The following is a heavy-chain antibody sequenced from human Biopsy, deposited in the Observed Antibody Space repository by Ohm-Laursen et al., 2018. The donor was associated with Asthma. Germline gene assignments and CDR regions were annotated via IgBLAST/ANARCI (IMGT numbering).Heavy chain of an antibody. J-gene: IGHJ4*02. CDR2: IYYSGST. V-gene: IGHV4-61*08. D-gene: IGHD2-21*02. CDR1: GGSINIGDYY. CDR3: ARGVDRVTGLLDHFDS. Sequence: SETLSLTCTVSGGSINIGDYYWSWIRQHPVKGLEWIGHIYYSGSTYYNPSLKSRVTISIDASKNQFSLKLTSVTAADTAVYYCARGVDRVTGLLDHFDSWGQGTLVTVSS.